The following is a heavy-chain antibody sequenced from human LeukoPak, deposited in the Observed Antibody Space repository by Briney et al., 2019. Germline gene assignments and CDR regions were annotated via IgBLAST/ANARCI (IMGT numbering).Heavy chain of an antibody. CDR2: VDHSGSA. CDR1: GGSFTGYF. CDR3: ASINNRFDP. V-gene: IGHV4-34*01. Sequence: SGTLSLTCNVYGGSFTGYFWTWIRQPPGKGLEWIGEVDHSGSANNNPSLKSRVTISVDTSKRQFPLKLTSVTAADTAVYYCASINNRFDPWGQGTLVTVSS. D-gene: IGHD2/OR15-2a*01. J-gene: IGHJ5*02.